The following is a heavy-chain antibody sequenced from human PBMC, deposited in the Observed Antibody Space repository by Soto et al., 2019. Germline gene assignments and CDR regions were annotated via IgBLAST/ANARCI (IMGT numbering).Heavy chain of an antibody. CDR2: IYYSGST. V-gene: IGHV4-59*01. D-gene: IGHD3-9*01. CDR1: GGSISSYY. Sequence: SETLSLTCTVSGGSISSYYWSWIRQPPGKGLEWIGYIYYSGSTNYNPSLKSRVTISVDTSKNQFSLKLSSVTAADTAVYYCARGSGVLRYFDWPGSWFDPWGQGTLVTVSS. CDR3: ARGSGVLRYFDWPGSWFDP. J-gene: IGHJ5*02.